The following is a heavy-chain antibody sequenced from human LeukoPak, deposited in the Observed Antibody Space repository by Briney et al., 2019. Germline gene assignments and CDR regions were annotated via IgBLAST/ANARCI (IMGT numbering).Heavy chain of an antibody. Sequence: GGSLGLSCAASGFTFSSYWMYWVRQAPGKGLVWVSRIKSDGSSTRYADSVKGRFTISRDNAKNTLYLQMNSLRAEDTAVYYCAREGIRGVEIDYWGQGTLVTVSS. J-gene: IGHJ4*02. CDR1: GFTFSSYW. D-gene: IGHD3-10*01. V-gene: IGHV3-74*01. CDR2: IKSDGSST. CDR3: AREGIRGVEIDY.